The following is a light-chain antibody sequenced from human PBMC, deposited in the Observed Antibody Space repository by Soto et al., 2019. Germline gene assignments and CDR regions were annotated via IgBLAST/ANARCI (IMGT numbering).Light chain of an antibody. J-gene: IGKJ2*01. CDR3: QQRYSTPYT. CDR2: AAS. CDR1: QSISSY. Sequence: DIQMTQSPSSLSASVGDRVTITCRASQSISSYLNWYQQKPGKAPKLLIYAASSLQSGVPSRFGGGGSRTDFTLTISSLQPEDVTTYYCQQRYSTPYTFGQGTTLEIK. V-gene: IGKV1-39*01.